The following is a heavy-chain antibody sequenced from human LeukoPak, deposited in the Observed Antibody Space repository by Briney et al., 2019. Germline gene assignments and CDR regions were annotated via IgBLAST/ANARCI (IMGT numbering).Heavy chain of an antibody. J-gene: IGHJ4*02. CDR1: GYTFTGYY. CDR3: ARREGSSGYYPLDY. CDR2: INPNSGGT. Sequence: GASVKVSCKASGYTFTGYYMHWVRQAPGQGLEWMGWINPNSGGTNYAQKFQGRVTMTRDTSISTAYMELSRLRSDDTAVYYCARREGSSGYYPLDYWGQGTLVTVSS. V-gene: IGHV1-2*02. D-gene: IGHD3-22*01.